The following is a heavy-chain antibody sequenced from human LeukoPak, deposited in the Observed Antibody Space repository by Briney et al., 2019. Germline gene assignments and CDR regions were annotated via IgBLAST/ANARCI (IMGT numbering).Heavy chain of an antibody. V-gene: IGHV4-59*01. Sequence: SETLSLTCTVSGGSISDNYWTWIRQPPGKGLEWIGYMYYSGSTNYNPSFKSRVIISVDTSKNQFSLKVSSVTAANTAVYYCARLHDYGGKNFDLWGRGTLVTVSS. CDR3: ARLHDYGGKNFDL. D-gene: IGHD4-23*01. CDR1: GGSISDNY. J-gene: IGHJ2*01. CDR2: MYYSGST.